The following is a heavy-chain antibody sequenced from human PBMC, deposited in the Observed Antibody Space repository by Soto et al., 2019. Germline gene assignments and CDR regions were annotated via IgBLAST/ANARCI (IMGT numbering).Heavy chain of an antibody. V-gene: IGHV4-59*01. Sequence: PAETLSLTCTVSGCTISSYYWSWIRQPPGKGLEWIGYIYYTGNTNYNPSLKSRVTTSVETSKNQFSLKLTSLTAADTAVYYCARARTSSAVDFDYWGQGTLVTV. CDR1: GCTISSYY. CDR3: ARARTSSAVDFDY. D-gene: IGHD6-19*01. J-gene: IGHJ4*02. CDR2: IYYTGNT.